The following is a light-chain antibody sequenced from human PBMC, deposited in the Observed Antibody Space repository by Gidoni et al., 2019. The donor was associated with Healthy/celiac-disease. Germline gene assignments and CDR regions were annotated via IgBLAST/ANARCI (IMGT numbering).Light chain of an antibody. Sequence: DSQMTQYPSSLSASVGDRVTITCRASQSISSYLNWYQQKPGKAPKLLIYAASSLQSGVPSRFSGSGSGTDFTLTISSLQPEDFATYYCQQSYSTRVTFGGGTKVEIK. CDR1: QSISSY. V-gene: IGKV1-39*01. J-gene: IGKJ4*01. CDR2: AAS. CDR3: QQSYSTRVT.